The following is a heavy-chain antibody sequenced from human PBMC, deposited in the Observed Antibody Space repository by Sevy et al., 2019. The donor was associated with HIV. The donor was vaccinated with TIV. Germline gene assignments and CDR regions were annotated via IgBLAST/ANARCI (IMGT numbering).Heavy chain of an antibody. D-gene: IGHD2-15*01. J-gene: IGHJ4*02. V-gene: IGHV3-21*01. Sequence: GGSLRLSCTASGFTFSSYSMNWVRQAPGKGLEWVSSISFSSNYIYYADSARGRFTISRDNAKNSLYLHMDSLRDEDTALYYCARDDIVARDYFDFWGQGTLVTVSS. CDR3: ARDDIVARDYFDF. CDR1: GFTFSSYS. CDR2: ISFSSNYI.